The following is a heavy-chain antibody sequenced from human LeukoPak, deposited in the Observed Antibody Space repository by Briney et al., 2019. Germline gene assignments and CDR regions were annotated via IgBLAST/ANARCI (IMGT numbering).Heavy chain of an antibody. CDR1: GYTFTSYA. CDR2: INAGNGNT. D-gene: IGHD6-13*01. Sequence: VASVKVSRKASGYTFTSYAMHWERQAPGQRLEWMGWINAGNGNTKYSQKFQGRVTITRDTSASTAYMELSSLRSEDTAVYYCARIGSSWYLGFDYWGQGTLVTVSS. CDR3: ARIGSSWYLGFDY. V-gene: IGHV1-3*01. J-gene: IGHJ4*02.